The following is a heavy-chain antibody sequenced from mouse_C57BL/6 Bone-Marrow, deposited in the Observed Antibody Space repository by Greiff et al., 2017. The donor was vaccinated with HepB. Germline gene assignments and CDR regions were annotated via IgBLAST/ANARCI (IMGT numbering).Heavy chain of an antibody. J-gene: IGHJ3*01. V-gene: IGHV1-55*01. Sequence: QVQLQQPGAELVKPGASVKMSCKASGYTFTSYWITWVKQRPGQGLEWIGDIYPGSGSTNYNEKFKSKATLTVDTSSSTAYMQLSSLTSEDSAVYYCARERVRYSKGFAYWGQGTLVTVSS. CDR1: GYTFTSYW. D-gene: IGHD2-5*01. CDR3: ARERVRYSKGFAY. CDR2: IYPGSGST.